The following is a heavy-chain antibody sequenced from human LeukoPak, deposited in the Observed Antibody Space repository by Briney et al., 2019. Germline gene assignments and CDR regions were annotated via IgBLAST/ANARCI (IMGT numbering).Heavy chain of an antibody. D-gene: IGHD3-22*01. CDR3: AHRQGFGYYDSSGYYYDY. CDR2: IYWNDDK. Sequence: SGPTLVNPTQTLTLTCTFSGFSLSTSGVGVGWIRQPPGKALEWLALIYWNDDKRYNPSLHSRLTITKDTSKNQVVLTMTNMDPVDTATYYCAHRQGFGYYDSSGYYYDYWGQGTLVTVSS. CDR1: GFSLSTSGVG. J-gene: IGHJ4*02. V-gene: IGHV2-5*01.